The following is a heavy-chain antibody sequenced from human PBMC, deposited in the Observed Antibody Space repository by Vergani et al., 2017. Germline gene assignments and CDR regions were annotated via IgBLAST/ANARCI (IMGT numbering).Heavy chain of an antibody. J-gene: IGHJ4*01. CDR3: ARAYGRYDCFDY. V-gene: IGHV3-23*01. CDR2: ISASGAPT. CDR1: GFIFSTYD. D-gene: IGHD1-20*01. Sequence: EVQLLESGGDLVQPGGSLRLSCTSSGFIFSTYDMSWVRQAPGKGLEWVSGISASGAPTYYADSLKGRVTISRDNSKNTLYLQMNRLRVEDTAVYYCARAYGRYDCFDYWGQRTLVTVSS.